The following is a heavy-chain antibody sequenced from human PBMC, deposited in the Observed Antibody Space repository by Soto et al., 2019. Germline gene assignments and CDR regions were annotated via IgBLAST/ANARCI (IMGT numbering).Heavy chain of an antibody. CDR2: ISAYNGNT. CDR1: FCACPSHE. Sequence: VSNKASFCACPSHEKKRLGQAPGQGLEWMGWISAYNGNTNYAQKLQGRVTMTTDTSTSTAYMELRSLRSDDTAVYYCARDGATVASYFDYWGQGTLVTVSS. D-gene: IGHD4-17*01. CDR3: ARDGATVASYFDY. J-gene: IGHJ4*02. V-gene: IGHV1-18*01.